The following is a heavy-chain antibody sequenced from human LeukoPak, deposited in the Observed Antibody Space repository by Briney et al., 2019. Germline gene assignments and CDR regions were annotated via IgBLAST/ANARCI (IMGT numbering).Heavy chain of an antibody. D-gene: IGHD3-10*01. Sequence: PGGSLRLSCAASGFTFSSYGMHWVRQAPGKGLEWVAVISYDGSNKYYADSVKGRFTISRDNSKNTLYLQMNNLRAEDTAVYYCAKASDHWDGSGSYDYWGQGTLVTVSS. V-gene: IGHV3-30*18. CDR2: ISYDGSNK. J-gene: IGHJ4*02. CDR3: AKASDHWDGSGSYDY. CDR1: GFTFSSYG.